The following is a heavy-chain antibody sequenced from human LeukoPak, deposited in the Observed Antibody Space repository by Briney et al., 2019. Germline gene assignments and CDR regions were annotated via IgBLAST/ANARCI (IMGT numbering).Heavy chain of an antibody. Sequence: RGSLRLSCAASGFTFSSYGMHWVRQAPGKGLEWVAVISYDGSNKYYADSVKGRFTISRDNSKNTLYLQMNSLRAEDTAVYYCARDLGSERGVSWYFDYWGQGTLVTVSS. J-gene: IGHJ4*02. D-gene: IGHD2-15*01. CDR2: ISYDGSNK. CDR3: ARDLGSERGVSWYFDY. CDR1: GFTFSSYG. V-gene: IGHV3-30*03.